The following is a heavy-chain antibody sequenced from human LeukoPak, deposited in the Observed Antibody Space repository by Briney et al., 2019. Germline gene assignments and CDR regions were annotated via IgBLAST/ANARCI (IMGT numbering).Heavy chain of an antibody. J-gene: IGHJ4*02. CDR2: ISSSSSYI. D-gene: IGHD3-22*01. CDR3: ARDSYDSSGYYYTPYFDY. Sequence: GGSLRLSCAASGFTFSSYSMNWVRQAPGKGLEWVSSISSSSSYIYYADSVKGRFTISRDNAKNSLYLQMNSLRAEDTAVHYCARDSYDSSGYYYTPYFDYWGQGTLVTVSS. CDR1: GFTFSSYS. V-gene: IGHV3-21*01.